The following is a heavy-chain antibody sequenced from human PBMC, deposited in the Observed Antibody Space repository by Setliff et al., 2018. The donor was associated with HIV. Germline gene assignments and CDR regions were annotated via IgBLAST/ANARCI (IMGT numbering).Heavy chain of an antibody. CDR3: ARDVMEWFGNYFDN. CDR1: GGSISSYY. Sequence: SETLSLTCTVSGGSISSYYWSWIRQPAGKGLEWIGRIFSSGSTSYNSSLKSRVTMSVDTSKNQFSPRLTSVTAADTAVYYCARDVMEWFGNYFDNWGQGALVTVSS. V-gene: IGHV4-4*07. CDR2: IFSSGST. D-gene: IGHD3-3*01. J-gene: IGHJ4*02.